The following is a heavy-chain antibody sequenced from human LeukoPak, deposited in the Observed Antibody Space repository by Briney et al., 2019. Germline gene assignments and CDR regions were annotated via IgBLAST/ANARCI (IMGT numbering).Heavy chain of an antibody. Sequence: GGSLRLSCAASGFTFSNAWMGWVRQAPGKGLEWVGRIKSKTDGGTTDYAAPVKGRFTISRDDSKNTLYLQMNSLKTEDTAVYYCTTDTTVTAGFDYWGQGTLVTVSS. J-gene: IGHJ4*02. D-gene: IGHD4-17*01. V-gene: IGHV3-15*01. CDR1: GFTFSNAW. CDR2: IKSKTDGGTT. CDR3: TTDTTVTAGFDY.